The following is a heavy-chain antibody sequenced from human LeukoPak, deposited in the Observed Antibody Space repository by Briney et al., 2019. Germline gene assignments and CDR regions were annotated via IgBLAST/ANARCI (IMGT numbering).Heavy chain of an antibody. CDR1: TYYISSSYY. Sequence: SETLSLTCGVSTYYISSSYYWGWIRPPPGKGLEWIRTISHSGNTNYSPSLKSRVSISIDTSEDQFSLKLSSVTASDTAVYYCARVNRSNGTYYFDFWGQGILVSVSS. J-gene: IGHJ4*02. V-gene: IGHV4-38-2*01. CDR2: ISHSGNT. CDR3: ARVNRSNGTYYFDF. D-gene: IGHD4/OR15-4a*01.